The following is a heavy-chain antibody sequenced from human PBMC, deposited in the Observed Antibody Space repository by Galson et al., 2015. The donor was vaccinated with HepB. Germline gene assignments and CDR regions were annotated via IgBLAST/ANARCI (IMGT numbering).Heavy chain of an antibody. V-gene: IGHV3-48*02. Sequence: SLRLSCAASGFTFSSYSMNWVRQAPGKGLEWVSYISSSSSTIYYADSVKGRFTISRDNAKNSLYLQMNSLRDEDTAVYYCASLLEVITNPWDYYYYGMDVWGQGTTVTVSS. CDR2: ISSSSSTI. J-gene: IGHJ6*02. CDR1: GFTFSSYS. D-gene: IGHD3-22*01. CDR3: ASLLEVITNPWDYYYYGMDV.